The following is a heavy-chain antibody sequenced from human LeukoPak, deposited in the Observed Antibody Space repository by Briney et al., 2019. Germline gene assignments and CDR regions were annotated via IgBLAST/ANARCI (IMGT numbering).Heavy chain of an antibody. CDR1: GDSISSSTYY. CDR2: IYYTGST. V-gene: IGHV4-39*07. J-gene: IGHJ4*02. Sequence: SETLSLTCDVSGDSISSSTYYWAWIRQPPGKGLEWVGSIYYTGSTYYNPSLKSRVTISLDTSKNQFSLKLSSVIAADTAVYYCARDLGGCRHGLEGDYWGQGTLVTVSS. CDR3: ARDLGGCRHGLEGDY. D-gene: IGHD5-18*01.